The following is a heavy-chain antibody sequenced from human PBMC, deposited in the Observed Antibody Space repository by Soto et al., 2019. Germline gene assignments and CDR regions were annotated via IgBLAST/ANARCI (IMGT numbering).Heavy chain of an antibody. V-gene: IGHV4-4*02. CDR2: IYHSGST. CDR3: ARVTRYFDWLLALDY. J-gene: IGHJ4*02. Sequence: SETLSLTCAVSSGSISSSNWWSWVRQPPGKGLEWIGEIYHSGSTNYNPSLKSRVTISVDKSKNQFSLKLSSVTAEDTVVYYCARVTRYFDWLLALDYWGQGTLVTVSS. CDR1: SGSISSSNW. D-gene: IGHD3-9*01.